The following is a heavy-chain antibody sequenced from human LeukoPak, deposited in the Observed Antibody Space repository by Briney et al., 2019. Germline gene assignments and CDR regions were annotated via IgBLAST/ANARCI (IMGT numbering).Heavy chain of an antibody. Sequence: SETLSLTCAVTGYSISRACYWGWIRQPPGEGLEWIGTIYHSGSTYYNPSLKSRVTISVDTSKNQFSLKLSSVTAADTAVYYCATLGMTTVTFFEYWGQGTLVTVSS. J-gene: IGHJ4*02. D-gene: IGHD4-11*01. CDR1: GYSISRACY. CDR3: ATLGMTTVTFFEY. CDR2: IYHSGST. V-gene: IGHV4-38-2*01.